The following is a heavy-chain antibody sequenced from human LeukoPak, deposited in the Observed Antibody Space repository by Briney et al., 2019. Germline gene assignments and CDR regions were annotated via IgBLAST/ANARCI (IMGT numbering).Heavy chain of an antibody. CDR1: GYTFTSYG. V-gene: IGHV1-69*06. Sequence: SVKVSCKASGYTFTSYGISWVRQAPGQGLEWMGGIIPIFGTANYAQKFQGRVTITADKSTSTAYMELSSLRSEDTAVYYCARGPSITMVRGGQWYYYMDVWGKGTTVTISS. CDR2: IIPIFGTA. D-gene: IGHD3-10*01. J-gene: IGHJ6*03. CDR3: ARGPSITMVRGGQWYYYMDV.